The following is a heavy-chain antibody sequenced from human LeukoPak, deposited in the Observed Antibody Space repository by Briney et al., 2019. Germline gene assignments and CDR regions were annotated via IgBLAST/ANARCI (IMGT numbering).Heavy chain of an antibody. Sequence: SVTVSFKASGGTFSSYAISWVRQAPGQGREWMGGIISIFGTANYAQKFQGRVTITPDESTSTAYMELSSLRSEDTAVYYCARAYYYGSGSYYGMDVWGQGTTVTVSS. CDR1: GGTFSSYA. CDR2: IISIFGTA. J-gene: IGHJ6*02. D-gene: IGHD3-10*01. CDR3: ARAYYYGSGSYYGMDV. V-gene: IGHV1-69*13.